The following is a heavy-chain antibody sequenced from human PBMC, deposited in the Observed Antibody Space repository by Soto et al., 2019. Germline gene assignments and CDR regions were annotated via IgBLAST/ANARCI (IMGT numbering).Heavy chain of an antibody. Sequence: GAAVKVSCKASGYTFTSYGISWVRQAPGQGLERMGWISAYNGNTNYAQKLQGRVTMTTDTSTSTAYTELRSLRSDDTAVYYCARFPLKLTGNSPDNNYGMDVWGQGTTVTVSS. CDR1: GYTFTSYG. CDR3: ARFPLKLTGNSPDNNYGMDV. CDR2: ISAYNGNT. D-gene: IGHD7-27*01. V-gene: IGHV1-18*01. J-gene: IGHJ6*02.